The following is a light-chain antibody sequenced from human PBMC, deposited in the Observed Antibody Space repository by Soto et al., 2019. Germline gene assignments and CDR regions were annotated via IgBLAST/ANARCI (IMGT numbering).Light chain of an antibody. CDR2: DVY. CDR3: CSYAGSYSFYV. Sequence: LTQPRSVSGSPGQSVTISCTGTTSDVGGYNYVSWYQQHPGKAPKLIIYDVYTRPSGVPDRFSGSKSGNTASLTISGLQAEDEAVYYCCSYAGSYSFYVFGSGTKVTVL. J-gene: IGLJ1*01. CDR1: TSDVGGYNY. V-gene: IGLV2-11*01.